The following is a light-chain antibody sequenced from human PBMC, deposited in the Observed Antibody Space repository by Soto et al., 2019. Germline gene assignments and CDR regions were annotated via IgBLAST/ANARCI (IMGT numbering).Light chain of an antibody. CDR1: FSDIGSYNL. CDR3: CSYAGRSSSL. J-gene: IGLJ2*01. CDR2: EVI. Sequence: QSALTQPASVSGSPGQSITISCTGSFSDIGSYNLVSWYQQHPGKAPKLMIYEVIKRPSGVSDRFSGSKSGNTASLTISGLQAEDEADYYRCSYAGRSSSLFGGGTKLTVL. V-gene: IGLV2-23*02.